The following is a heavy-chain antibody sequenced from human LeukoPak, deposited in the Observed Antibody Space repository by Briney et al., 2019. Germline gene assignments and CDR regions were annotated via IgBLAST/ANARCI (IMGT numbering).Heavy chain of an antibody. CDR3: AKDLGNDYYNYGMDV. D-gene: IGHD4-23*01. CDR1: GFTFDDHG. Sequence: GGSLRLSCTASGFTFDDHGMHWVRQAPGKVLEWVSVISADGGRTRYADSVKGRFTISRDNFRNSLYLQMNSLRTDDTALYYCAKDLGNDYYNYGMDVWGQGTTATVSS. V-gene: IGHV3-43*02. CDR2: ISADGGRT. J-gene: IGHJ6*02.